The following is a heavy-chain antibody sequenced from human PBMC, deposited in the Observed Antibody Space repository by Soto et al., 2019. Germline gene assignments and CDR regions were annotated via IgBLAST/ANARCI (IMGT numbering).Heavy chain of an antibody. CDR2: IYYSGST. J-gene: IGHJ4*02. V-gene: IGHV4-39*01. CDR1: GGSISSSNYY. D-gene: IGHD1-26*01. CDR3: AVGSSGFYYIY. Sequence: SETLSLTCTVSGGSISSSNYYWGWIRQPPGKGLEWIGSIYYSGSTYHNPPLKSRVTISKDTSKNQFSLRLSSVTAADTAVYYCAVGSSGFYYIYWGQGIQVPVSS.